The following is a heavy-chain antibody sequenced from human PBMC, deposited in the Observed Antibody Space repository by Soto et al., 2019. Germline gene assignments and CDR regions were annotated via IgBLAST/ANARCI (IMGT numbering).Heavy chain of an antibody. CDR2: MNMDGSRT. CDR3: VRGDGDRYDGHGYLGRH. D-gene: IGHD2-21*01. V-gene: IGHV3-74*01. J-gene: IGHJ4*02. CDR1: GFTFSIYW. Sequence: EVQLVESGGGLVQPGGSLRLSCAASGFTFSIYWMHWVRQAPGKGLVWVSRMNMDGSRTSYADFAKGRFTISRDEAKSTVYLQMSNLRAEDTAVYYCVRGDGDRYDGHGYLGRHWGQGTLVTVSS.